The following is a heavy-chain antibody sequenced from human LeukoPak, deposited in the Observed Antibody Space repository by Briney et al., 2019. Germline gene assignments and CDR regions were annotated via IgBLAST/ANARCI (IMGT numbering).Heavy chain of an antibody. CDR1: GYSFNNYW. Sequence: GESLQISCKGSGYSFNNYWIGWVRQMPGQGLEWMGNIYPADSDTRYSPSFQGQVTISVDKSISTAYLQWSSLKASDTAMYYCARRRGDGYNSPFDYWGQGTLVTVPS. D-gene: IGHD5-24*01. V-gene: IGHV5-51*01. CDR3: ARRRGDGYNSPFDY. CDR2: IYPADSDT. J-gene: IGHJ4*02.